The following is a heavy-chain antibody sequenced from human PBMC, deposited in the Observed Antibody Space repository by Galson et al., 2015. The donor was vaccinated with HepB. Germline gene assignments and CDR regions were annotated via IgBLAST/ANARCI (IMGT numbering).Heavy chain of an antibody. Sequence: SVKVSCKASGYTFTSYGISWVRQAPGQGLEWMGWISAYNGNTNYAQKLQGRVTMTTDTSTSTAYMELRSLRSDDTAVYYCARDPYYYDSSGYYYVPFDYWGQGTLVTVSS. J-gene: IGHJ4*02. CDR3: ARDPYYYDSSGYYYVPFDY. V-gene: IGHV1-18*01. CDR2: ISAYNGNT. CDR1: GYTFTSYG. D-gene: IGHD3-22*01.